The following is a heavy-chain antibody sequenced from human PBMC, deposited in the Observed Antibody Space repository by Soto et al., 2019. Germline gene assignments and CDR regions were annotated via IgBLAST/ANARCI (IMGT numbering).Heavy chain of an antibody. CDR2: IYHGGST. J-gene: IGHJ5*02. D-gene: IGHD3-22*01. Sequence: KASDTLSLTSAGSGYSISSGHYSGWPRQPPGKGLEWIGSIYHGGSTYSNPSLNSQVTFSIDMTNSHVSLILNSVTAADTAVYYCARVGPWVPYYYDSSPYTFENRFDPWGQGTLVTVSS. CDR3: ARVGPWVPYYYDSSPYTFENRFDP. V-gene: IGHV4-38-2*01. CDR1: GYSISSGHY.